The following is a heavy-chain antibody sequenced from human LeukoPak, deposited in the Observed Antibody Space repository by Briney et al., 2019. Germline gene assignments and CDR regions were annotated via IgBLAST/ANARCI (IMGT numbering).Heavy chain of an antibody. CDR1: GYTFTGYY. CDR2: INPNSGGT. Sequence: ASAKVSCKASGYTFTGYYMHWVRQAPGQGLEWMGWINPNSGGTNYAQKFQGRVTMTRDTSISTAYMELSRLRSDDTAVYYCARDGEGVNAFDIWGQGTMVTVSS. J-gene: IGHJ3*02. CDR3: ARDGEGVNAFDI. D-gene: IGHD3-10*01. V-gene: IGHV1-2*02.